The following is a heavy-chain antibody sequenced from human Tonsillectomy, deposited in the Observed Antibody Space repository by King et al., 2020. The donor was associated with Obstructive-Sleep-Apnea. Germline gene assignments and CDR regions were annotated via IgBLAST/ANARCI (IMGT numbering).Heavy chain of an antibody. CDR2: IDPSDSYT. V-gene: IGHV5-10-1*01. D-gene: IGHD3-16*01. Sequence: VQLVESGAEVKKPGESLRISCKGSGYSFTSYWISWVRQMPGKGLEWMGRIDPSDSYTNYSPSFQVHVTIAADKSIHTAYLQWSSLKAVDTAMYYCVRLLPLGGGAFDIWGQGTMVTVSS. J-gene: IGHJ3*02. CDR1: GYSFTSYW. CDR3: VRLLPLGGGAFDI.